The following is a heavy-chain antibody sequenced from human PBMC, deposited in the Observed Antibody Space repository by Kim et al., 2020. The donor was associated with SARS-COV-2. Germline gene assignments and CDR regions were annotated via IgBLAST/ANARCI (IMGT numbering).Heavy chain of an antibody. Sequence: STQYYADSVKGRFTIYRDNSTNTLYLQMNSLRAEDTAVYYCARDSYGMDVWGQGTTVTVSS. CDR2: STQ. CDR3: ARDSYGMDV. V-gene: IGHV3-30*01. J-gene: IGHJ6*02.